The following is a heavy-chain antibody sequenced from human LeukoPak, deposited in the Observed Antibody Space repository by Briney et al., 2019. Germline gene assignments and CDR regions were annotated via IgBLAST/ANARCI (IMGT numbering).Heavy chain of an antibody. V-gene: IGHV4-59*12. CDR3: ARVHSRVWYFDY. J-gene: IGHJ4*02. D-gene: IGHD6-19*01. Sequence: SETLSLTCSVSGGSISSYFWSWIRQPPGQGLEWIGYIYYSGSTNYNPSLKSGVTMSVDTSKNQFALKLSSETAADTAVDYCARVHSRVWYFDYWGQGTLVTVSS. CDR2: IYYSGST. CDR1: GGSISSYF.